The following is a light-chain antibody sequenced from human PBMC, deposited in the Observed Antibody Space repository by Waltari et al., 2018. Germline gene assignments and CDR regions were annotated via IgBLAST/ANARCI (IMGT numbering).Light chain of an antibody. CDR3: QQYNNWPFT. CDR1: QSLSSN. J-gene: IGKJ2*01. V-gene: IGKV3-15*01. CDR2: GAS. Sequence: EIVMTQSPATLSVSPGARATLSCRASQSLSSNLAWYQQKPGQAPRLLIYGASTRATGIPFRFSGSGSRAEFTLTISSLQSEDFAVYYCQQYNNWPFTFGQGTKLEIK.